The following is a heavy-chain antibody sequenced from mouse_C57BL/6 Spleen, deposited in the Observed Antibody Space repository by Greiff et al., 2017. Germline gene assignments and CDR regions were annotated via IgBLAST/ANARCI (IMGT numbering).Heavy chain of an antibody. V-gene: IGHV1-59*01. CDR3: ARSRFRDYFDY. CDR2: IDPSDSYT. CDR1: GYTFTRYW. J-gene: IGHJ2*01. Sequence: QVQLQQPGAELVRPGTSVKLSCKASGYTFTRYWMHWVKQRPGQGLEWIGVIDPSDSYTNYNQKFKGKATLTVDTSSSTAYMQLSSLTSEDSAVYYCARSRFRDYFDYWGQGTTLTVSS.